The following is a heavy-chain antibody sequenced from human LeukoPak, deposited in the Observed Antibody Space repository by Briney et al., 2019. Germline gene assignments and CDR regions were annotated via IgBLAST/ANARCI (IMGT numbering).Heavy chain of an antibody. Sequence: KPSETLSLTCAVSGTSISRYYWSWIRQVPGKGLEWIGYIYHSGSTTYNPSLKSRVTFSLDTSKNQLSLKLTSLTAADTAVYYCATYDRSDGYKLDYWGQGTLVTVSS. V-gene: IGHV4-59*03. D-gene: IGHD5-24*01. CDR2: IYHSGST. CDR1: GTSISRYY. CDR3: ATYDRSDGYKLDY. J-gene: IGHJ4*02.